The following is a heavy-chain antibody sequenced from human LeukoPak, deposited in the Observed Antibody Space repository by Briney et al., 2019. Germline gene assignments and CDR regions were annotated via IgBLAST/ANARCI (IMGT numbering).Heavy chain of an antibody. CDR3: ARHGRPVVITTPFDY. V-gene: IGHV4-39*01. J-gene: IGHJ4*02. Sequence: SETLSLTCTVSGGSISSSSYYWGWIRQPPGKGLEWIGSIYYSGSTYYNPSLKSRVTISVDTSKNQFSLKLSSVTATDTAVYYCARHGRPVVITTPFDYWGQGTLVTVSS. CDR1: GGSISSSSYY. D-gene: IGHD3-22*01. CDR2: IYYSGST.